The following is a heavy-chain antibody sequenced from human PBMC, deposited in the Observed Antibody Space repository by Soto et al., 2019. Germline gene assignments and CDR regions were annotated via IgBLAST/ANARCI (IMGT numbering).Heavy chain of an antibody. D-gene: IGHD3-9*01. V-gene: IGHV4-61*01. CDR2: IYYSGST. J-gene: IGHJ6*02. CDR3: ARHAARHFDVLTGYYKSGLDV. Sequence: SETLSLTCTVSGDSVSSGSYYWSWIRQPPGKGLEWIGYIYYSGSTNYNPSLKSRVTISVDRSKNQFSLKLSSVTAADTAVYYCARHAARHFDVLTGYYKSGLDVWGQGTTVTVSS. CDR1: GDSVSSGSYY.